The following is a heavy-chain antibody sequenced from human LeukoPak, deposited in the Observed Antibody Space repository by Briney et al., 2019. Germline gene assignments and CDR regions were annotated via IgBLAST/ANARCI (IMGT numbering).Heavy chain of an antibody. CDR3: AREAGRSVAGTPWFDP. V-gene: IGHV5-51*01. CDR1: GYSFTNYW. Sequence: GESLKISCKGSGYSFTNYWIGWVRQMPGKGLEWMGIIYPDDSDTRYSPSFQGQVTISADKSISTAYLQWSSLKSSDTAMYYCAREAGRSVAGTPWFDPWGQGTLVTVSS. CDR2: IYPDDSDT. D-gene: IGHD6-19*01. J-gene: IGHJ5*02.